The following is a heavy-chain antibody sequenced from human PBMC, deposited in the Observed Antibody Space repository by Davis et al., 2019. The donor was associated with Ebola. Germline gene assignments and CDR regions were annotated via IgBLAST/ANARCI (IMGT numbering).Heavy chain of an antibody. CDR1: GFTFSNAW. Sequence: GGSLRLSCAASGFTFSNAWMSWVRQAPGEGLEWVGRIKSKTDGGTTDYAAPVKGRFTISRDDSKSIAYLQMNSLKTEDTAVYYCTRGTGVTMADYYYGMDVWGQGTTVTVSS. J-gene: IGHJ6*02. V-gene: IGHV3-15*01. D-gene: IGHD3-10*01. CDR3: TRGTGVTMADYYYGMDV. CDR2: IKSKTDGGTT.